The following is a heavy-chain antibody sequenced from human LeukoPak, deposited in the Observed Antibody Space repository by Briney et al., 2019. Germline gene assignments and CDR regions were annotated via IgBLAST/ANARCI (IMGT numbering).Heavy chain of an antibody. J-gene: IGHJ6*03. Sequence: PSETLSLTCTVSGGSISSSSYYWSWIRQPPGKGLEWIGYIYYSGSTNYNPSLKSRVTISVDTSKNQFSLKLSSVTAADTAVYYCARVNMTLDYYYMDVWGKGTTVTVSS. V-gene: IGHV4-61*01. CDR1: GGSISSSSYY. CDR2: IYYSGST. CDR3: ARVNMTLDYYYMDV. D-gene: IGHD2-21*02.